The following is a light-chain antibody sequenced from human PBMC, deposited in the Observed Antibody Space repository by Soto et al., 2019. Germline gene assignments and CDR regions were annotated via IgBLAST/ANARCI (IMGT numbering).Light chain of an antibody. CDR1: QSVSSN. CDR2: GAS. V-gene: IGKV3-15*01. Sequence: ETVMTQSPGTLSVSPGERATLSCRASQSVSSNLAWYQQRPGQAPRLLIYGASTRATGIPAGFSGCGSGTEFTLIISSLQSEDFAVYYCQQYNKWPLFTFGPGTRVDIK. J-gene: IGKJ3*01. CDR3: QQYNKWPLFT.